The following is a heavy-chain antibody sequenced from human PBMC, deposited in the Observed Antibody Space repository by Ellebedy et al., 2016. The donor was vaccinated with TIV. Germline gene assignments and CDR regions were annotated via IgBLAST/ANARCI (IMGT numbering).Heavy chain of an antibody. CDR2: INWHGSGT. J-gene: IGHJ4*02. CDR3: ARRVRPDYFDY. V-gene: IGHV3-20*04. CDR1: GFTFNDYG. Sequence: PGGSLRLSCAASGFTFNDYGMTWVRQAPGKGLEWVSAINWHGSGTGYADSVKCRLAISRDNAKNSLYLQMNSLRVEHTALYYCARRVRPDYFDYWGQGTLVTVSS. D-gene: IGHD4/OR15-4a*01.